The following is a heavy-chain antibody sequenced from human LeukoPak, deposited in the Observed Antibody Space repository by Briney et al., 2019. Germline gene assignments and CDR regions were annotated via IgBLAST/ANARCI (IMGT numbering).Heavy chain of an antibody. CDR2: ISYDGSNK. D-gene: IGHD3-16*01. V-gene: IGHV3-30*03. J-gene: IGHJ4*02. Sequence: GRSLRLSCVASGLTLSTYGMHWVRQAPGKGLEWVAVISYDGSNKYYADSVKGRLTISRDNSKNTLYLQMNSLRAEDTAVYYCARDVVGWGQGTLVTVSS. CDR1: GLTLSTYG. CDR3: ARDVVG.